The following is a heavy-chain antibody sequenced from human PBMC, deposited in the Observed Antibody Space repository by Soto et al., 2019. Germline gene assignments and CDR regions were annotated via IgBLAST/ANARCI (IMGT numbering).Heavy chain of an antibody. CDR1: GFTVKTYA. D-gene: IGHD1-26*01. J-gene: IGHJ6*02. CDR3: AKFVSGNYYYHYGMDF. CDR2: INNSGDLT. V-gene: IGHV3-23*01. Sequence: PGGSLRLSCAASGFTVKTYAMSWVRQAQGKGLEWVSTINNSGDLTYYADSVKGRLTISRDNSKNPLYLEMNSLTAEDTAVYYCAKFVSGNYYYHYGMDFWGQGTTVTVSS.